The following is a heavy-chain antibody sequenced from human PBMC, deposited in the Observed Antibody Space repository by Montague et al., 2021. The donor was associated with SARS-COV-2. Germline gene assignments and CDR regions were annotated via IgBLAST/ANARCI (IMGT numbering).Heavy chain of an antibody. Sequence: SETLSLTCTVSCGSIRTSSYYWGWIRQPPGKGLDWIGSIYYSGSTYYNPSLKSRVTISVDSSKNQFSLKLSSVTAADTAVYYCAMRGGALDAFDIWGQGRMVIVSS. J-gene: IGHJ3*02. V-gene: IGHV4-39*01. CDR2: IYYSGST. D-gene: IGHD4-17*01. CDR3: AMRGGALDAFDI. CDR1: CGSIRTSSYY.